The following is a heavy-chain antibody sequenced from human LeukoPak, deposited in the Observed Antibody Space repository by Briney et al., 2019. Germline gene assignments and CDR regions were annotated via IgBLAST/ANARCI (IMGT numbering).Heavy chain of an antibody. CDR1: GFTVSSNY. D-gene: IGHD2-8*02. Sequence: GGSLRLSCAASGFTVSSNYMSWVRQAPGKGLEWVSVIYSGGSTYYADSVKGRFTISRDNSKSTLYLQMNSLRAEDTAVYYCAGSAVSGTRGLNYWGQGTLVTVSS. V-gene: IGHV3-66*01. CDR3: AGSAVSGTRGLNY. J-gene: IGHJ4*02. CDR2: IYSGGST.